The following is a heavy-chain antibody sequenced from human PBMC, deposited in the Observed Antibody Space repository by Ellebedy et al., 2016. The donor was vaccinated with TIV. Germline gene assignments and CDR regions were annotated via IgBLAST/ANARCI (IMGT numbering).Heavy chain of an antibody. V-gene: IGHV6-1*01. Sequence: MPSETLSLTCALSGDSVSSNRAGWNWSRQSPSRSLEWLGRTYYRSKWYNDYAVSVKSRITINPDTSNNQFSLQLNSVTPEDTAVYYCARRSSRNVMDVWGQGTTVTVSS. J-gene: IGHJ6*02. D-gene: IGHD6-13*01. CDR2: TYYRSKWYN. CDR1: GDSVSSNRAG. CDR3: ARRSSRNVMDV.